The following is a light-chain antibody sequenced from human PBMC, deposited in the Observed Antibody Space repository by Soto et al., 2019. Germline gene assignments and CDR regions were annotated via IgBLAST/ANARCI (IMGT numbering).Light chain of an antibody. Sequence: QSALTQPASVSGSPGQSITISCTGTNSDVGGSNYVFWYQQHPGKAPKLMIYDVSNRPSGISNRFSGSKSGNTASLSISGLQAEDEADYYCSSYTSSSTLVFGGGTKLTVL. V-gene: IGLV2-14*01. CDR2: DVS. CDR3: SSYTSSSTLV. CDR1: NSDVGGSNY. J-gene: IGLJ2*01.